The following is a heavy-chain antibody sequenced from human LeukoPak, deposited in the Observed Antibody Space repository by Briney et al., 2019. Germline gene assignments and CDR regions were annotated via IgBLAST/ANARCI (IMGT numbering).Heavy chain of an antibody. CDR3: VRDAGYGGNSDY. D-gene: IGHD4-23*01. Sequence: SGGSLRLSCAASGFTFNMYWMTWVRQAPGKGLESVAYINKDGSDKYYVDSVKGRFTVSRDNAKNSLYLQMNSLRAEDTAVYYCVRDAGYGGNSDYWGQGTLVTVSS. J-gene: IGHJ4*02. CDR1: GFTFNMYW. CDR2: INKDGSDK. V-gene: IGHV3-7*01.